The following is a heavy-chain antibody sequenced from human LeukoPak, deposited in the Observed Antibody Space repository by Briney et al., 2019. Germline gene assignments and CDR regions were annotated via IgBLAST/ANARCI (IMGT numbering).Heavy chain of an antibody. CDR3: AREMDTTEAFDY. J-gene: IGHJ4*02. D-gene: IGHD5-24*01. V-gene: IGHV3-30-3*01. CDR2: ISYDGSNK. CDR1: GFTFSSYA. Sequence: GGSLRLSCAASGFTFSSYAMHWVRQAPGKGLEWVAVISYDGSNKYYADSVKGRFTISRDNSKNTLYLQMNSLRAEDTAVYYCAREMDTTEAFDYWGQGALVTVSS.